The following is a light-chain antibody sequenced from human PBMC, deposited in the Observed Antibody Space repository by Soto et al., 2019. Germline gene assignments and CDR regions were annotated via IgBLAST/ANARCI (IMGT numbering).Light chain of an antibody. V-gene: IGKV3-11*01. CDR3: QQRSNWLT. CDR2: DAS. Sequence: EIVLTQSPATLSLSPGERATLSCRASQSVSSYLAWYQQKPGQAPRLLIYDASNRATGIPARFSGSGSGTDFTLTISSLXXXXFAVYYCQQRSNWLTFGGGTKVEIK. J-gene: IGKJ4*01. CDR1: QSVSSY.